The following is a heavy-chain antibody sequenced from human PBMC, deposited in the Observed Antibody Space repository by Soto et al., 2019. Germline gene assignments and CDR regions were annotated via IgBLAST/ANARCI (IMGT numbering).Heavy chain of an antibody. V-gene: IGHV3-30*18. D-gene: IGHD3-9*01. CDR2: ISFDGNTK. Sequence: QVQLVESGGGVVQPGRSLRLSCAASGFTFSNYGMHWVRQAPGKGLEWVAVISFDGNTKYYGDSVNGRFIVSRDNSKNILYVQMNSLRPEDTAVYYCVKSKDLTGNDFKFDHWGQGTLVTVSS. CDR1: GFTFSNYG. J-gene: IGHJ4*02. CDR3: VKSKDLTGNDFKFDH.